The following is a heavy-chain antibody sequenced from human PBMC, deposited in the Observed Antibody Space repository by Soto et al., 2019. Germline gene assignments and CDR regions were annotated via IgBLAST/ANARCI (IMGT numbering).Heavy chain of an antibody. CDR1: GASLSSYY. CDR2: IYYSGST. V-gene: IGHV4-59*01. J-gene: IGHJ5*02. D-gene: IGHD4-17*01. Sequence: PSETLSLTCVVSGASLSSYYWSWIRQPPGKGLEWIGYIYYSGSTNYNPSLKSRVTISVDTSKNQFSLKLSSVTAADTAVYYCATAFKDYGGNSGEIWFDPWGQGTLVTVSS. CDR3: ATAFKDYGGNSGEIWFDP.